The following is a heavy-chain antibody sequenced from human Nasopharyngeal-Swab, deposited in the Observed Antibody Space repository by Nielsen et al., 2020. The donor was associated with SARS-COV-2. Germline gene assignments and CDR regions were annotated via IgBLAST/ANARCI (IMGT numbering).Heavy chain of an antibody. CDR2: ISAYNGNT. D-gene: IGHD3-3*01. J-gene: IGHJ4*02. CDR3: ARDQDVLDDTIFGVYDY. Sequence: ASVKVSCKASGYTFTSYGISWVQQAPGQGLEWMGWISAYNGNTNYAQKLQGRVTMTTDTSTSTAYMELRSLRSDDTAVYYCARDQDVLDDTIFGVYDYWGQGTLVTVSS. V-gene: IGHV1-18*01. CDR1: GYTFTSYG.